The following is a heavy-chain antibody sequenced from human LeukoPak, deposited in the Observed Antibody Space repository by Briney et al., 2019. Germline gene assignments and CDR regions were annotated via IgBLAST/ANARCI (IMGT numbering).Heavy chain of an antibody. CDR3: ARGPNLLPYYDFWSGYNWFDP. CDR2: ISGSGGST. V-gene: IGHV3-23*01. D-gene: IGHD3-3*01. Sequence: PGGSLTLSFAASGFTFISYAMGGVPQAPGKGREWVSAISGSGGSTYYADSVKVRFTISRDNSKNTLYLQMTSLRAADTAVYYCARGPNLLPYYDFWSGYNWFDPWGQGTLVTVS. J-gene: IGHJ5*02. CDR1: GFTFISYA.